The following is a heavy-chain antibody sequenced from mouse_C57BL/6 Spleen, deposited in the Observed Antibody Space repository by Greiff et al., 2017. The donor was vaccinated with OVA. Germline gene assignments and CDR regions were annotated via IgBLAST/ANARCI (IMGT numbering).Heavy chain of an antibody. CDR2: IDPENGDT. Sequence: VQLKESGAELVRPGASVKLSCTASGFNIKDDYMHWVKQRPEQGLEWIGWIDPENGDTEYASKFQGKATITADTSSNTAYLQLSSLTSEDTAVYYCTPTAQATWFAYWGQGTLVTVSA. V-gene: IGHV14-4*01. D-gene: IGHD3-2*02. J-gene: IGHJ3*01. CDR1: GFNIKDDY. CDR3: TPTAQATWFAY.